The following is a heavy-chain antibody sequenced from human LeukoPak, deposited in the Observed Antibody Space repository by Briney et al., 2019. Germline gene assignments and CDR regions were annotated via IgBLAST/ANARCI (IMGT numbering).Heavy chain of an antibody. CDR1: GGTFSSYA. CDR2: IVPIFGTA. Sequence: SVKVSCKASGGTFSSYAISWVRQAPGQGLEWMGGIVPIFGTANYAQKFQGRVTITADESTSTAYMELSSLRSEDTAVYYCARETPEDIVVVVAATRPYYYYGMDVWGQGTTVTVSS. J-gene: IGHJ6*02. CDR3: ARETPEDIVVVVAATRPYYYYGMDV. D-gene: IGHD2-15*01. V-gene: IGHV1-69*13.